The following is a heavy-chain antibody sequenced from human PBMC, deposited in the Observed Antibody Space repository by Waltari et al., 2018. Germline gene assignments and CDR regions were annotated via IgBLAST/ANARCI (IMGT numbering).Heavy chain of an antibody. D-gene: IGHD4-17*01. J-gene: IGHJ4*02. CDR1: GGSISSTSYY. Sequence: QLQLQESGPGLVKPSETLSLTCTVPGGSISSTSYYWGWIRQPPGKGLEWIGCIYYSGSTYYNPSLKSGVTISVDKSKSQFSLRLSSVTAADTAVYYCVRGTPYGDFLDSWGQGTLVTVSS. CDR3: VRGTPYGDFLDS. CDR2: IYYSGST. V-gene: IGHV4-39*07.